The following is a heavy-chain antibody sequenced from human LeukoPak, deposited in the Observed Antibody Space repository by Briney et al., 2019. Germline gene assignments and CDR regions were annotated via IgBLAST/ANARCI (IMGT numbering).Heavy chain of an antibody. D-gene: IGHD1-26*01. CDR1: GGSISSSSYY. J-gene: IGHJ4*02. CDR3: ARIRIGAGDY. Sequence: SETLSLTCTVSGGSISSSSYYWGWIRQPPGEGLEWIGSIYYSGSTHYNPSLKSRVTISVDTSKNQFSLKLSSVTAADTAAYFCARIRIGAGDYWGQGTLVTVSS. CDR2: IYYSGST. V-gene: IGHV4-39*01.